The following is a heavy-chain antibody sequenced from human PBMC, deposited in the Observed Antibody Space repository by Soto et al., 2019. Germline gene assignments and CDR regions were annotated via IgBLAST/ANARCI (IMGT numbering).Heavy chain of an antibody. D-gene: IGHD4-17*01. CDR3: ARHSPTTVTTRGLRGHAFDI. J-gene: IGHJ3*02. V-gene: IGHV4-39*01. CDR2: IYYSGST. Sequence: SETLSLTCTVSGGSISSSSYYWGWIRQPPGKGLEWIGSIYYSGSTYYNPSLKSRVTISVDTSKNQFSLKLSSVTAADTAVYYCARHSPTTVTTRGLRGHAFDIWCQVTMVT. CDR1: GGSISSSSYY.